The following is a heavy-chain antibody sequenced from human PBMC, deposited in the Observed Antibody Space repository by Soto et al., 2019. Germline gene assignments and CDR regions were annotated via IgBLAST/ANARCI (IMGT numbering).Heavy chain of an antibody. CDR2: MHHSGRT. CDR3: ARWVEVSLDYFDS. Sequence: PSETLSLTCTVSGAYMRNDYYYWSWVRQNPGKDLEWIGHMHHSGRTHYNPSLKSRVAISVDTSKNQFSLYLTSVTAADKAVFYCARWVEVSLDYFDSWGRGTPVTVSS. CDR1: GAYMRNDYYY. J-gene: IGHJ4*02. D-gene: IGHD2-15*01. V-gene: IGHV4-31*03.